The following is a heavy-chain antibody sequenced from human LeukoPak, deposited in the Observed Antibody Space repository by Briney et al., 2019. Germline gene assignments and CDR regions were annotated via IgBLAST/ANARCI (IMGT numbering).Heavy chain of an antibody. CDR1: GFTFSSYA. J-gene: IGHJ4*02. V-gene: IGHV3-23*01. CDR2: ISGSGGST. Sequence: GGSLRLSCAASGFTFSSYAISWVRQAPGKGLEWVSAISGSGGSTYYADSVRGRFTISRDNSKNTLYLQMNSLRAEDTAVYYCASHYSGFDYWGQGTMVTVSS. CDR3: ASHYSGFDY. D-gene: IGHD1-26*01.